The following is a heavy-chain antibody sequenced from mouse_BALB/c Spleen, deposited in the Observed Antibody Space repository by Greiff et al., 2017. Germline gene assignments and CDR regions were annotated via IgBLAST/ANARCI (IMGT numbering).Heavy chain of an antibody. D-gene: IGHD2-1*01. J-gene: IGHJ3*01. CDR1: GYTFTSYW. CDR3: ARDGNPWFAY. V-gene: IGHV1-7*01. CDR2: INPSTGYT. Sequence: VQLQQSGAELAKPGASVKMSCKASGYTFTSYWMHWVKQRPGQGLEWIGYINPSTGYTEYNQKFKDKATLTADKSSSTAYMQLSSLTSEDSAVYYCARDGNPWFAYWGQGTLVTVSA.